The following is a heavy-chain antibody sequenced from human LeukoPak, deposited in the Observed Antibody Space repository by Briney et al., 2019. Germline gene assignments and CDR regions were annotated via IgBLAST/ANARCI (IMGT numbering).Heavy chain of an antibody. CDR2: ISGSGDST. CDR1: GFTFSTYA. Sequence: GGSLRLSCAASGFTFSTYAVNWVRQAPGKGLEWVSTISGSGDSTYYADAVKGRFTISRDNSKNTLYLQMSSLRAEDTAVYYCAKAGVVVITSVDYWGQGTLVTVSS. J-gene: IGHJ4*02. D-gene: IGHD3-22*01. CDR3: AKAGVVVITSVDY. V-gene: IGHV3-23*01.